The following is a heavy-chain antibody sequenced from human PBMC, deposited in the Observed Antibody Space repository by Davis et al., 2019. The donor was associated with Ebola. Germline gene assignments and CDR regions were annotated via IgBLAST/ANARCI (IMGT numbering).Heavy chain of an antibody. CDR2: IWYDGSNK. J-gene: IGHJ3*02. CDR3: ARIRDAYNADGFDI. Sequence: PGGSLRLSCAASGFTFSSYGMHWVRQAPGKGLEWVAVIWYDGSNKYYADSVKGRFTISRDNSKNTLYLQMNSLRAEDTAVYYCARIRDAYNADGFDIWGQGTMVTVSS. V-gene: IGHV3-33*01. D-gene: IGHD5-24*01. CDR1: GFTFSSYG.